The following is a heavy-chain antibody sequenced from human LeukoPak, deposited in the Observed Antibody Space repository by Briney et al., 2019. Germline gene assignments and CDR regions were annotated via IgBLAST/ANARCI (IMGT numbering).Heavy chain of an antibody. Sequence: ASVNVSCKASGYTFTNYYMHWVRQAPGQGLQWMGLINPSGGSRSYAQKFQGRVTMTRDTSTSTVYMELSSLRSEDTAVYYCARGRRAYYYDSSGLYYFDYWGQGTLVTVSS. CDR3: ARGRRAYYYDSSGLYYFDY. V-gene: IGHV1-46*01. D-gene: IGHD3-22*01. CDR1: GYTFTNYY. CDR2: INPSGGSR. J-gene: IGHJ4*02.